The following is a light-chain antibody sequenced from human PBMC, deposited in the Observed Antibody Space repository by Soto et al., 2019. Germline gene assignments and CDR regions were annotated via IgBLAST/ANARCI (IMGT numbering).Light chain of an antibody. CDR3: SSYAGSDSYV. CDR2: EVS. Sequence: QSVLTQPPSASGSRGQSVTISCTGTSSDVGGYNYVSWYQQHPGKAPKLMIYEVSKRPSGVPDRFSGSKSGNTASLTVSGLQAEDEAEYYCSSYAGSDSYVFGTGTKLTVL. V-gene: IGLV2-8*01. CDR1: SSDVGGYNY. J-gene: IGLJ1*01.